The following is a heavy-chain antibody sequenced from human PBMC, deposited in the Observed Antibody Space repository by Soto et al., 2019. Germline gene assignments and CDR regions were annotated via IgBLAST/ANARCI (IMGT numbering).Heavy chain of an antibody. CDR1: GGTFSSYA. Sequence: GASVKVSCKAPGGTFSSYAISWVRQAPGQGLEWMGGIIPIFGTAKYAQKFQGRVTTTADESTSTGYMELSSLRSEDTAVYYCARSQGGSSSLDIYYYYYYGMDVWG. V-gene: IGHV1-69*13. D-gene: IGHD2-15*01. CDR2: IIPIFGTA. J-gene: IGHJ6*02. CDR3: ARSQGGSSSLDIYYYYYYGMDV.